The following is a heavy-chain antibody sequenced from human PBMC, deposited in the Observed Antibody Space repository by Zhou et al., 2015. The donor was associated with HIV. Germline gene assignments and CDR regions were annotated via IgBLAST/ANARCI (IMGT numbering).Heavy chain of an antibody. J-gene: IGHJ6*02. CDR1: GGTFSSYA. CDR3: ARGIITMVRGVTYYYYGMDV. V-gene: IGHV1-69*12. CDR2: IIPIFGTA. D-gene: IGHD3-10*01. Sequence: QVQLVQSGAEVKKPGSSVKVSCKASGGTFSSYAISWVRQAPGQGLEWMGGIIPIFGTANYAQKFQGRVTITADESTSTAYMELSSLRSEDTAVYYCARGIITMVRGVTYYYYGMDVWGQGTTVTVSS.